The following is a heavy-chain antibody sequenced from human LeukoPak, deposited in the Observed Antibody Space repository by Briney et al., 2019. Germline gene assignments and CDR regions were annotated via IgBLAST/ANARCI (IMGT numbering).Heavy chain of an antibody. CDR1: GYSISSGYY. CDR2: IYHSGST. V-gene: IGHV4-38-2*02. CDR3: ARAESIYDAFDI. Sequence: SETLSLTCTVSGYSISSGYYWGWIRQPPGKGLEWIGSIYHSGSTYSNPSLKSRVTISVDTSKNQFSLKLSSVTAADTAVYYCARAESIYDAFDIWGQGTMVTVSS. J-gene: IGHJ3*02. D-gene: IGHD6-6*01.